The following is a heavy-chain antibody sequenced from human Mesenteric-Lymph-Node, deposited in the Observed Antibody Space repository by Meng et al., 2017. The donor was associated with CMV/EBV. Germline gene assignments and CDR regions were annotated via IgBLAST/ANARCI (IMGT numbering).Heavy chain of an antibody. J-gene: IGHJ4*02. V-gene: IGHV4-34*01. Sequence: QGQRQQGGDGRLKPSETSSLTCAVYGGSFSGYYWSWIRQPPGKGLECIGEINHSGSTNYNPSLKSRVTISVDTSKNQCSLKLSSVTAADTAVYYCARHQRWLKSEGGFNYWGQGTLVTVSS. CDR2: INHSGST. D-gene: IGHD4-23*01. CDR1: GGSFSGYY. CDR3: ARHQRWLKSEGGFNY.